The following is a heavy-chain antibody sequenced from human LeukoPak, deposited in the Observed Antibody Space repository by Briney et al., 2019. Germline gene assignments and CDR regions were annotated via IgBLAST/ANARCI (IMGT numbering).Heavy chain of an antibody. V-gene: IGHV4-4*09. Sequence: KPSETLSLTCSVSGGSISGYYWSWIRQPPGKGLEWIGYIYTSGSTNYNPSPKSRVTISVDTSKNQFSLKLSSVTAADTAVYYCARLNYYDSSGYYGAFDIWGQGTMVTVSS. CDR2: IYTSGST. D-gene: IGHD3-22*01. CDR3: ARLNYYDSSGYYGAFDI. J-gene: IGHJ3*02. CDR1: GGSISGYY.